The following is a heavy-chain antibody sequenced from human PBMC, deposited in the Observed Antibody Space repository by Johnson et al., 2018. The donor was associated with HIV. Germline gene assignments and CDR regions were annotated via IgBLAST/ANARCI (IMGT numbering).Heavy chain of an antibody. CDR1: AFTFSDYY. V-gene: IGHV3-11*04. D-gene: IGHD6-19*01. CDR3: ARDFQWLEAFDI. J-gene: IGHJ3*02. CDR2: ISGSGSTI. Sequence: QVQLVESGGGLVKPGGSLRLSCAASAFTFSDYYMSWIRQAPGQGLEWVSYISGSGSTIYYADSVKGRFTISRDNAKNSLYLQMNSLRAEDTAVYYCARDFQWLEAFDIWGQGTMVTVSS.